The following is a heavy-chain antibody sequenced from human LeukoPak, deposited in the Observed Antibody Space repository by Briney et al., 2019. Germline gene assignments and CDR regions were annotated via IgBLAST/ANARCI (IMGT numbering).Heavy chain of an antibody. V-gene: IGHV3-15*01. CDR3: STDRVSGWD. J-gene: IGHJ4*02. D-gene: IGHD6-19*01. Sequence: GGSLRLSCAPSGFTFSNAWMSWVRQAPGKGLEWVGRIKTKTDGGTTDYAAPVKGRFTISRDDSKNTLFLQMNSLKTEDTAVYYCSTDRVSGWDWGQGTLVTVSS. CDR1: GFTFSNAW. CDR2: IKTKTDGGTT.